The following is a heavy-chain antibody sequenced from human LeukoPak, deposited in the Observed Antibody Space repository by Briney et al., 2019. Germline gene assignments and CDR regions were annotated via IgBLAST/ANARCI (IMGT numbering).Heavy chain of an antibody. Sequence: GGSLRLSCAASGFSVSNNYMSWVRQAPGKGLEWVSVIYSGGSTSYADSVKGRFTISRDNSKNTLHLQMNSLRAEDTAVYYCARTSGGPEYFQHWGQGTLVTVSS. CDR3: ARTSGGPEYFQH. J-gene: IGHJ1*01. CDR2: IYSGGST. D-gene: IGHD3-16*01. CDR1: GFSVSNNY. V-gene: IGHV3-53*01.